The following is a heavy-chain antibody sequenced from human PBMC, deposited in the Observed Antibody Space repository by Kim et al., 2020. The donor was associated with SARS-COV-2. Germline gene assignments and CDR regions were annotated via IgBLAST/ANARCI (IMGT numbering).Heavy chain of an antibody. D-gene: IGHD3-22*01. CDR1: GGSISSGGYS. V-gene: IGHV4-30-2*01. CDR3: ARDYNYDHYYGMDV. J-gene: IGHJ6*02. Sequence: SETLSLTCAVSGGSISSGGYSWSWIRQPPGKGLEWIGYIYYSGSTYYNPSLKSRVTISVDRSKNQFSLKLSSVTAADTAVYYCARDYNYDHYYGMDVWGQGTTVTVSS. CDR2: IYYSGST.